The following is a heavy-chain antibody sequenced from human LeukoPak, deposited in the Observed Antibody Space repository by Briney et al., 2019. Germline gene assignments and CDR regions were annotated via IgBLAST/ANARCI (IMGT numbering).Heavy chain of an antibody. V-gene: IGHV1-2*02. CDR3: ARVDSGSLMGY. D-gene: IGHD1-26*01. CDR1: GYTFTGYY. Sequence: ASVKVSCKASGYTFTGYYMHWVRQAPGQGLEWMGWINPNSGGTNYAQEFQGRVTMTRDTSISTAYMELSRLRSDDTAVYYCARVDSGSLMGYWGQGTLVTVSS. CDR2: INPNSGGT. J-gene: IGHJ4*02.